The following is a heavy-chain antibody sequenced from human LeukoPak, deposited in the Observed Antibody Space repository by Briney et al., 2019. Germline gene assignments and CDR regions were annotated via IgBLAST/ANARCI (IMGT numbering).Heavy chain of an antibody. CDR2: ISGDGGST. Sequence: GGSLRLSCAASGFAFDDYAMHWVRQAPGQGLEWVSLISGDGGSTYYADSVKGRFTIARDNSKNSLYLQMNSLRTEDTALYYCATAPGRYYDFWSAEGFDPWGQGTLVTVSS. CDR3: ATAPGRYYDFWSAEGFDP. J-gene: IGHJ5*02. V-gene: IGHV3-43*02. CDR1: GFAFDDYA. D-gene: IGHD3-3*01.